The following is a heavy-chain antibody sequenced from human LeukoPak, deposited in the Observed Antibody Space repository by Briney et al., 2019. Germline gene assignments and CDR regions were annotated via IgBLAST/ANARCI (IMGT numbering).Heavy chain of an antibody. Sequence: GGCLRPSCAAYGFTLSNTWMAWVRHAPGHGREWVANIKQGESAKHYSDSVKGRFTITRDNAKYSLFLQMNGLRPEGSALYYCARDTDGSLDYWGQGSLVTVSS. CDR1: GFTLSNTW. J-gene: IGHJ4*02. CDR3: ARDTDGSLDY. CDR2: IKQGESAK. D-gene: IGHD5-24*01. V-gene: IGHV3-7*01.